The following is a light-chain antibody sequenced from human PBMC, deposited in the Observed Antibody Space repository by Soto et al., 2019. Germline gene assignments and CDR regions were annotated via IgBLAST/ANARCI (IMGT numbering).Light chain of an antibody. V-gene: IGLV2-14*01. Sequence: QSALTQPASVSGSPGQSITISCTGTSSDVGGYNYVSWYQQHPGKAPKLMIYDVSNRPSGVSNRFSGSKSGNTASLTISGLQAEDEADYYCSSYTSSIVVFGGGPKVTVL. CDR3: SSYTSSIVV. CDR1: SSDVGGYNY. J-gene: IGLJ2*01. CDR2: DVS.